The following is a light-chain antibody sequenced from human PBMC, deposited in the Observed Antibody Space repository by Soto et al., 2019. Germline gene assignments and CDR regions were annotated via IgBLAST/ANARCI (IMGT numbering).Light chain of an antibody. V-gene: IGKV1-5*01. CDR3: QQYNSYWT. CDR1: QSIGSR. CDR2: DAS. J-gene: IGKJ1*01. Sequence: TTQSPSTLSASPGERATLSCRASQSIGSRLAWYQQKPGKAPKLLIYDASSLESGVPSRFSGSGSGAELTLTISSLQPDDFATYYCQQYNSYWTFGQGTKV.